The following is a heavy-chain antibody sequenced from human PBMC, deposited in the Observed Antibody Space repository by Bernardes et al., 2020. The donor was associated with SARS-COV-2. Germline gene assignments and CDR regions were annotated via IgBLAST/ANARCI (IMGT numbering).Heavy chain of an antibody. V-gene: IGHV4-59*08. D-gene: IGHD5-18*01. CDR1: GGSISSYY. CDR3: ARQGGYSYGRNYYFDY. CDR2: IYYSGST. Sequence: SETLSLTCTVSGGSISSYYWSWIRKPPGKGLEWIGYIYYSGSTNYNPSLKSRVTISVDTSKNQFSLKLSSVTAADTAVYYCARQGGYSYGRNYYFDYWGQGTLVTVSS. J-gene: IGHJ4*02.